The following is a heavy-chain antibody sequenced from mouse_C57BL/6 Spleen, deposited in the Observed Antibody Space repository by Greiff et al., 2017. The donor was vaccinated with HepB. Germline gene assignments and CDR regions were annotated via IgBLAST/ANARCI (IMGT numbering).Heavy chain of an antibody. J-gene: IGHJ2*01. D-gene: IGHD4-1*01. CDR3: ARHGWDGDY. CDR1: GYSITSGYY. Sequence: EVKLVESGPGLVKPSQSLSLTCSVTGYSITSGYYWNWIRQFPGNKLEWMGYISYDGSNNYNPSLKNRISITRDTSKNQFFLKLNSVTTEDTATYYCARHGWDGDYWGQGTTLTVSS. CDR2: ISYDGSN. V-gene: IGHV3-6*01.